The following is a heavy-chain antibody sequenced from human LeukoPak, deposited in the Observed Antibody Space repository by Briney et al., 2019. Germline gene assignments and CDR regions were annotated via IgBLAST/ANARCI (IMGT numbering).Heavy chain of an antibody. CDR2: ISGSGGST. Sequence: LSGGSLRLSCAASGFTFSSYAMSWVRQAPGKGLEWVSAISGSGGSTYYADSVKGRFTISRDNSKNTLYLKMNSLRAEDTAVYYCAKDGEVVSPDYFDYWGQGTLVTVSS. J-gene: IGHJ4*02. D-gene: IGHD3-10*01. CDR3: AKDGEVVSPDYFDY. V-gene: IGHV3-23*01. CDR1: GFTFSSYA.